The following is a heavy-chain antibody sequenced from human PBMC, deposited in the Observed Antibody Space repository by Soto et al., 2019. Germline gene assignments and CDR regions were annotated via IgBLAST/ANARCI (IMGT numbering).Heavy chain of an antibody. D-gene: IGHD3-16*01. CDR3: AAGDGLPRYY. CDR1: GGSISSGGYS. V-gene: IGHV4-30-2*01. CDR2: IYHRGST. J-gene: IGHJ4*02. Sequence: QLQLQESGSGLVKPSQTLSLTCAVSGGSISSGGYSWSWIRQPPGKGLEGIGYIYHRGSTCYNPSLKSPVTIAVDMSKSQFSLKVSSVTAADTAVYDCAAGDGLPRYYWCQGTLFSVSS.